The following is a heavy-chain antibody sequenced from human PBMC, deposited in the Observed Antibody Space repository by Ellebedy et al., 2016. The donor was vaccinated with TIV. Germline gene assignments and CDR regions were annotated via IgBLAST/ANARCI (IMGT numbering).Heavy chain of an antibody. V-gene: IGHV4-59*11. CDR2: IHYSGTT. D-gene: IGHD2-8*01. CDR3: AKYYCPNGVCYHFDY. J-gene: IGHJ4*02. Sequence: SETLSLTCTVSGGSISGHYWSWIRQSPGKGLEWIGFIHYSGTTTYNPSLNSRVIMSVDTSKNQFSLRLSSVTAADTAVYFCAKYYCPNGVCYHFDYWGRGTLVTVSS. CDR1: GGSISGHY.